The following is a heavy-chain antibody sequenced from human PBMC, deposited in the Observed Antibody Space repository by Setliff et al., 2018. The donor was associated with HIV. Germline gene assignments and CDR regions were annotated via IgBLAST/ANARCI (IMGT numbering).Heavy chain of an antibody. V-gene: IGHV4-4*02. D-gene: IGHD3-3*01. CDR3: TRSPGLRFVDS. Sequence: PGGSLRLSCAVSGFMFSSYWMSWVRQGRGKGLVWVSNINGDGSRTNYNPSLKSRVTISVDTSKNQFSLKLKSVTAADTALYYFTRSPGLRFVDSWGQGTLVTVSS. J-gene: IGHJ4*02. CDR1: GFMFSSYW. CDR2: INGDGSRT.